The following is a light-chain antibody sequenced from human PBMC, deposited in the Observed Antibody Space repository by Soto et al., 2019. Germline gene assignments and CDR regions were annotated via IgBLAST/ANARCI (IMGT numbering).Light chain of an antibody. J-gene: IGKJ4*01. CDR2: TAS. V-gene: IGKV1-12*01. CDR1: QDINMW. Sequence: DIQMTQSPSSLSASVGDRVTITCRASQDINMWLAWYQQKPGLAPNLVIYTASRLHGGGPSRFSGSATGTDFTLTISSLQPEDVTTYYCQQGKSFPLTFGGGTKVDIK. CDR3: QQGKSFPLT.